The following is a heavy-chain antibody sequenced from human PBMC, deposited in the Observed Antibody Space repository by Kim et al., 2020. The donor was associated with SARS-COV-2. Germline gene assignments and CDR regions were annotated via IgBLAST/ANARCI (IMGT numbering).Heavy chain of an antibody. J-gene: IGHJ4*02. Sequence: GGSLRLSCAASGFTFSSYAMHWVRQAPGKGLEWVAVISYDGSNKYYADSVKGRFTISRDNSKNTLYLQMNSLRAEDTAVYYCAREGGRQQLVPLSIECSFDYWGQGTLVTVSS. CDR3: AREGGRQQLVPLSIECSFDY. D-gene: IGHD6-13*01. CDR1: GFTFSSYA. CDR2: ISYDGSNK. V-gene: IGHV3-30*04.